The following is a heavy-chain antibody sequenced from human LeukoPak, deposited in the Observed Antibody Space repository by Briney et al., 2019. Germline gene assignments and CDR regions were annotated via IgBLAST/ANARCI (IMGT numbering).Heavy chain of an antibody. CDR3: ARAPSWHYYDSSGYYPH. D-gene: IGHD3-22*01. CDR1: GFTFSSYS. CDR2: ISSNGGST. V-gene: IGHV3-64*01. Sequence: PGGSLRLSCAASGFTFSSYSMNWVRQAPGKGLEYVSAISSNGGSTYYANSVKGRFTISRDNSKNTLYLQMGSLRAEDMAVYYCARAPSWHYYDSSGYYPHWGQGTLVTVSS. J-gene: IGHJ4*02.